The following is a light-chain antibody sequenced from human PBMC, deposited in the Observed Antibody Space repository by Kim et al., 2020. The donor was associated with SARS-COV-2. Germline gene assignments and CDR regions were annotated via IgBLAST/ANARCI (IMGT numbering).Light chain of an antibody. J-gene: IGKJ4*01. V-gene: IGKV3-15*01. CDR1: RRVRNK. CDR2: DAA. Sequence: VSPGGKVTRPCSARRRVRNKVVSYQQKPRQPPRLLLYDAATRATGIPGRFSGGGSGTEFSISISSLQSADSAVYYCREYTKWPQVTFGGGTKVEI. CDR3: REYTKWPQVT.